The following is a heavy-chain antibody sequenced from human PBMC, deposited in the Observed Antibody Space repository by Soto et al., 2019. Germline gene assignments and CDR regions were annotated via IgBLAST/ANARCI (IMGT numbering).Heavy chain of an antibody. J-gene: IGHJ3*02. D-gene: IGHD1-26*01. Sequence: QVQLQESGPGLVKPSQTLSLTCTVSGGSISSGGYYWSWIRQHPGKGLEWIGYIYYSGSTYYNLSLKSRVTIYVDTSKNQYSLKLSSVTAADTAVYYCAVSVGATISGAFDIWGQGTMVTVSS. CDR2: IYYSGST. V-gene: IGHV4-31*03. CDR3: AVSVGATISGAFDI. CDR1: GGSISSGGYY.